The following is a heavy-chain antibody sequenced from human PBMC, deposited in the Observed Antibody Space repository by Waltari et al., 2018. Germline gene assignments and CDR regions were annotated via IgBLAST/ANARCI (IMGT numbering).Heavy chain of an antibody. V-gene: IGHV4-39*01. J-gene: IGHJ4*02. D-gene: IGHD3-3*01. Sequence: QVQLQESGPGLVKPSETLSLTCAVSGDSITHGRYSWAWIRQPPGKGLEWIGTIYYTGSTYYNPSLKSRVTISQHMSTNQFSLKLNSVSAADTAVYYCARQLWSGYFDRCDYWGQGTAVTVSS. CDR1: GDSITHGRYS. CDR3: ARQLWSGYFDRCDY. CDR2: IYYTGST.